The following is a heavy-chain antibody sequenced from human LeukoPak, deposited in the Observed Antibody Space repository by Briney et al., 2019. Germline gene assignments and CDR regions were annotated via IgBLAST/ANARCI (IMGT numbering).Heavy chain of an antibody. CDR2: MNPNSGNT. J-gene: IGHJ4*02. V-gene: IGHV1-8*01. Sequence: GASVKVSCKASGYTFTSYDINWVRQATGQGLEWMGWMNPNSGNTGYAQKFQGRVTMTRDTSISTAYMELSRLRSDDTAVYYCATPRGPNCSGGSCYGGGFDYWGQGTLVTVSS. CDR3: ATPRGPNCSGGSCYGGGFDY. CDR1: GYTFTSYD. D-gene: IGHD2-15*01.